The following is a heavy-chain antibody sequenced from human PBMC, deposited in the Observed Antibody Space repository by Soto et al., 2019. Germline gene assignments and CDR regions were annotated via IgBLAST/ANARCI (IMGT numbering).Heavy chain of an antibody. V-gene: IGHV3-23*01. CDR1: AFTFSTYA. D-gene: IGHD6-19*01. CDR3: AKVRYNSGWVVDY. Sequence: EVQLLESGETLVQPGGSLRLSCAASAFTFSTYAMSWVRQAPGKVLEWVSVISGSGVNTYYADSVKGRFTISRDNSTNTLYLQMNTLRGEDTAVYYCAKVRYNSGWVVDYWGQGTLFTVSS. CDR2: ISGSGVNT. J-gene: IGHJ4*02.